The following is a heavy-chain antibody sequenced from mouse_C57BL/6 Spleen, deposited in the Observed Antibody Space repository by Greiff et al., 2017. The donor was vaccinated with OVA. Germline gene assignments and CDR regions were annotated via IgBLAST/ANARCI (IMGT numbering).Heavy chain of an antibody. D-gene: IGHD2-13*01. CDR2: INPGSGGT. Sequence: QVHVKQSGAELVRPGTSVKVSCKASGYAFTNYLIEWVKQRPGQGLEWIGVINPGSGGTNYNEKFKGKATLTADKSSSTAYMQLSSLTSEDSAVYFCARSRGFGDSFAYWGQGTLVTVSA. V-gene: IGHV1-54*01. CDR1: GYAFTNYL. CDR3: ARSRGFGDSFAY. J-gene: IGHJ3*01.